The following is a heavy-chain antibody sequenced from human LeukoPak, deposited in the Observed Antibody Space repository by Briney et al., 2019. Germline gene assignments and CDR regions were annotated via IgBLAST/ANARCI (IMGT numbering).Heavy chain of an antibody. D-gene: IGHD6-13*01. V-gene: IGHV1-8*01. CDR1: GYTFTSYD. Sequence: GASVKVSCKASGYTFTSYDINWVRQATGQGLEWMGWMNPNSGNTGYAQKFQGRVTMTRNTSISTAYMELSSLRSEDTAVYYCARGGDSSSWYIYYYYYMDVWGKGTTVTVSS. CDR3: ARGGDSSSWYIYYYYYMDV. J-gene: IGHJ6*03. CDR2: MNPNSGNT.